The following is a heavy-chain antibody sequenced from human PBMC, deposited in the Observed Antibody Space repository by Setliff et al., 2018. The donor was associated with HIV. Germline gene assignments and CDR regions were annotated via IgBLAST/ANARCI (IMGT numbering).Heavy chain of an antibody. CDR1: GYTFATFG. CDR2: INTETGTP. Sequence: ASVKVSCKASGYTFATFGLSWVRQAPGQGLEWMGWINTETGTPMYAQGFTGRFVFSLDTSISTAYLQIDSLNAEDTAVYYCARYGSDWFFDLWGRGTLVTVSS. V-gene: IGHV7-4-1*01. D-gene: IGHD4-17*01. CDR3: ARYGSDWFFDL. J-gene: IGHJ2*01.